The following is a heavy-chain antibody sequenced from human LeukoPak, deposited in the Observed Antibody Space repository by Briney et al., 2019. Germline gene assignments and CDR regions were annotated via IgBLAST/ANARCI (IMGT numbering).Heavy chain of an antibody. J-gene: IGHJ4*02. CDR2: ISYDGSNK. CDR1: GFTFSSYA. V-gene: IGHV3-30*04. CDR3: ARGYSSGWYEGLDY. D-gene: IGHD6-19*01. Sequence: PGRSLRLSCAASGFTFSSYAMHWVRQAPGKGLEWVAVISYDGSNKYYADSVKGRFTTSRDNSKNTLYLQMNSLRAEDTAVYYCARGYSSGWYEGLDYWGQGTLVTVSS.